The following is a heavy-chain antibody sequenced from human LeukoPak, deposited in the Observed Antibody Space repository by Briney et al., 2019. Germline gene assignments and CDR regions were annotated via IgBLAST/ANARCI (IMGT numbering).Heavy chain of an antibody. V-gene: IGHV1-2*02. CDR2: INPNSGDT. Sequence: ASVKVSCKASGYTFTGYYMHWVRQAPGQGLEWMGWINPNSGDTNYVQKFQGRVTMTRDTSISTAYMELSRLNSDDTAVYYCARDGSGAYWDYFDYWGQGTLVTVSS. D-gene: IGHD3-10*01. CDR3: ARDGSGAYWDYFDY. CDR1: GYTFTGYY. J-gene: IGHJ4*02.